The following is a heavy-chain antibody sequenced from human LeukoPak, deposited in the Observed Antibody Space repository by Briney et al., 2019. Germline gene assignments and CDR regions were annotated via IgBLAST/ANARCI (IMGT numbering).Heavy chain of an antibody. CDR3: ARTYCGGDCYYSYFDY. D-gene: IGHD2-21*02. CDR1: GYSFTTYW. J-gene: IGHJ4*02. Sequence: GESLKISGKGSGYSFTTYWIGWVRQMPGKGLEWMGIIYPGDSDTRYRPSFQGQVTISADESISTAYLQWSSLKASDTAMYYCARTYCGGDCYYSYFDYWGQGTLVTVSS. V-gene: IGHV5-51*01. CDR2: IYPGDSDT.